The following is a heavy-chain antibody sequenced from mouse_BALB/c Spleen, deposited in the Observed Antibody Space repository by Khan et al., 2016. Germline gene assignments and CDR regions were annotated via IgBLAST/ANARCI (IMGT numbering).Heavy chain of an antibody. J-gene: IGHJ2*01. CDR3: ARRDYGTYFHC. CDR2: IRYSGST. Sequence: EVQLQESGPGLVKPSQSLSLTCTVTGYSITSDYAWNWIRQFPGNKLEWMGYIRYSGSTSYNPSLKSRISITRDTSKNQFFLQLKSVTTEDTATYCVARRDYGTYFHCWCHGTTLTVSS. D-gene: IGHD1-1*01. V-gene: IGHV3-2*02. CDR1: GYSITSDYA.